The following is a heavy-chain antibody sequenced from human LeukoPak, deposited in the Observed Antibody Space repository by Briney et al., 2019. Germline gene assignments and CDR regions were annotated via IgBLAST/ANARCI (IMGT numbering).Heavy chain of an antibody. CDR3: ARASSSWYVYYYYYYMDV. CDR1: GYTFTSNG. CDR2: ISAYNDNT. V-gene: IGHV1-18*01. Sequence: GASVKVSCKASGYTFTSNGISWVRQARGQGLEWMGWISAYNDNTNYAQKLQGRVTMTTDTCTSTAYMELRSLRSDDTAVYYCARASSSWYVYYYYYYMDVWGKGTTVTISS. D-gene: IGHD6-13*01. J-gene: IGHJ6*03.